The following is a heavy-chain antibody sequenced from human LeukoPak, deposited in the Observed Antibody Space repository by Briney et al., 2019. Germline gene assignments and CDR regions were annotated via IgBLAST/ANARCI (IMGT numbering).Heavy chain of an antibody. Sequence: GGSLRLSCAASGFTFSDHYMSWIRQAPGKGLEWVSYISTSSRYTSYADSVKGRFTNSRDNAKNSLFLQMNSLRAEDTAVYYCARGCISAAGTFDPWGQGTMVTVSS. CDR3: ARGCISAAGTFDP. CDR1: GFTFSDHY. CDR2: ISTSSRYT. J-gene: IGHJ5*02. V-gene: IGHV3-11*06. D-gene: IGHD6-13*01.